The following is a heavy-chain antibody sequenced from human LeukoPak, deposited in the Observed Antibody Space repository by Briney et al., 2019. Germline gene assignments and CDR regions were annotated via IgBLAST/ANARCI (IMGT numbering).Heavy chain of an antibody. Sequence: ASVKVSCKASGYTFTSYDINWVRQATGQGLEWMGWINPNSGGTNYAQKFQGRVTMTRDTSISTAYMELSRLRSDDTAVYYCARDKRVGSSYMDVWGKGTTVTVSS. CDR2: INPNSGGT. V-gene: IGHV1-2*02. CDR1: GYTFTSYD. CDR3: ARDKRVGSSYMDV. D-gene: IGHD3-10*01. J-gene: IGHJ6*03.